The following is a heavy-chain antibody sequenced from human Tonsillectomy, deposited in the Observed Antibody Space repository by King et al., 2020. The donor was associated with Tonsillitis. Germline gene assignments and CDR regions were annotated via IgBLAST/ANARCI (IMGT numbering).Heavy chain of an antibody. V-gene: IGHV4-59*01. CDR2: IYYSGST. CDR3: ARGGASPGFDY. Sequence: QLQESGPGLVKPSETLSLTCTVSGGSISSYYWSWIRQPPGKGLEWIGYIYYSGSTNYNPSLKSRVTISVDTSKNQFSLKLSSVTAADTAVYYCARGGASPGFDYWGQGTLVTVSS. D-gene: IGHD1-26*01. J-gene: IGHJ4*02. CDR1: GGSISSYY.